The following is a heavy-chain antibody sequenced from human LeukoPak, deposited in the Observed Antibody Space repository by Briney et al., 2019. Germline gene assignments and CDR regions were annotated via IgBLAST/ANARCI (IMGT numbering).Heavy chain of an antibody. D-gene: IGHD2-8*01. CDR2: ISYDGSNK. J-gene: IGHJ3*02. V-gene: IGHV3-30*03. Sequence: PGGSRRLSCAASGFTFSSYGMHWVRQAPGKGLEWVAVISYDGSNKFYEDSVKGRFTISRDNSKNTLYRQMNSLRAEDTAVYYCAARGAALSGVAGAFDIWGRGTMVIVS. CDR3: AARGAALSGVAGAFDI. CDR1: GFTFSSYG.